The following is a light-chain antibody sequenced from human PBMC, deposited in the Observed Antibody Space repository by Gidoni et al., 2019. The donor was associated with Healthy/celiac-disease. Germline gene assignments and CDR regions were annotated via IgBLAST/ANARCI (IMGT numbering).Light chain of an antibody. CDR2: GNS. CDR1: SSNIGAGYD. Sequence: QSVLTQPPSVSGAPGPRVTISCTGSSSNIGAGYDVHWYQQLPGTAPKLLIYGNSNRPSGVPDRFSGSKSGTSASLAITGLQAEDEADYYCQSYDSSLSGSPHVVFGGGTKLTVL. CDR3: QSYDSSLSGSPHVV. J-gene: IGLJ2*01. V-gene: IGLV1-40*01.